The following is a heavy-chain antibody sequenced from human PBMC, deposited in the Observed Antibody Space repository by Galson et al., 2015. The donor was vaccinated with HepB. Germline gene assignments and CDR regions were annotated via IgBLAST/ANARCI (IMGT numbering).Heavy chain of an antibody. Sequence: SLRLSCAASGFTFSSYGMHWVRQAPGKGLEWVAVIWYDGSNKYYADSVKGRFTISRDNSKNTLYLQMNSLRAEDTAVYYCARDTSYYYGPGGPDYWGQGTLVTVSS. CDR3: ARDTSYYYGPGGPDY. CDR2: IWYDGSNK. J-gene: IGHJ4*02. V-gene: IGHV3-33*01. D-gene: IGHD3-10*01. CDR1: GFTFSSYG.